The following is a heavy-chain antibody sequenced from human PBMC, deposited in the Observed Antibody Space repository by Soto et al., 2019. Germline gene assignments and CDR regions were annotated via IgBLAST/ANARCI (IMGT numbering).Heavy chain of an antibody. CDR1: GFTFSNYA. D-gene: IGHD6-6*01. J-gene: IGHJ4*02. CDR2: ISGSGGST. CDR3: AKDSGSSSLFGFDH. Sequence: GGSLRLSCAVSGFTFSNYAMSWVRQAPGKGLEWVSAISGSGGSTYYADSVKGRFTISRDNSRDTLFLQMNSLRAEDTAVYYCAKDSGSSSLFGFDHWSQGTLVTGSS. V-gene: IGHV3-23*01.